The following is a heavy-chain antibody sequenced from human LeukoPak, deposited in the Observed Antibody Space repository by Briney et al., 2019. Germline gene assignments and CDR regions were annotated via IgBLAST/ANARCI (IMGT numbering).Heavy chain of an antibody. J-gene: IGHJ3*01. V-gene: IGHV1-24*01. CDR1: GYTLTELS. D-gene: IGHD3-22*01. CDR2: FDPEDGET. Sequence: GASVKVSCKVSGYTLTELSMHWVRQAPGKGLEWMGGFDPEDGETIYAQKFQGRVTMTEDTSTDTAYMELSSLRSEDTAVYYCATAWTYYDSSGYIGSGWGQGTMVTVSS. CDR3: ATAWTYYDSSGYIGSG.